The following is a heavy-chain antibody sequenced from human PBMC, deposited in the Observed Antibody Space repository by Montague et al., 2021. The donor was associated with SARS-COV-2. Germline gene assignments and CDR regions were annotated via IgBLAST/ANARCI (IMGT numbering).Heavy chain of an antibody. CDR1: GYPFGIYS. CDR2: IRPFNGNT. D-gene: IGHD1-20*01. CDR3: ARGGSSSNWNYYYGMDV. Sequence: SVKVSCKAYGYPFGIYSITWLRQAPGQGLEWMGWIRPFNGNTNYAQNVRGRVTMTTDTSTSTAYMELKRLRSNDTAVYLCARGGSSSNWNYYYGMDVWGQGTTVTVSS. V-gene: IGHV1-18*01. J-gene: IGHJ6*02.